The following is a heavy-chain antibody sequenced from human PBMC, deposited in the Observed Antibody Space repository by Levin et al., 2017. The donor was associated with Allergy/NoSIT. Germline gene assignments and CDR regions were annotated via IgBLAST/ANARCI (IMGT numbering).Heavy chain of an antibody. D-gene: IGHD3-10*01. Sequence: GGSLRLSCTSLGFTFGDYAMSWVRQAPGKGLEWVGFIRSKSYGGTAEYAASVKGRVTISRDDSKSIAYLQMNSLKTEDTAGYYCTRVRPLEAPGGAGGSGSYADYWGQGTLVTVSS. CDR3: TRVRPLEAPGGAGGSGSYADY. CDR2: IRSKSYGGTA. J-gene: IGHJ4*02. CDR1: GFTFGDYA. V-gene: IGHV3-49*04.